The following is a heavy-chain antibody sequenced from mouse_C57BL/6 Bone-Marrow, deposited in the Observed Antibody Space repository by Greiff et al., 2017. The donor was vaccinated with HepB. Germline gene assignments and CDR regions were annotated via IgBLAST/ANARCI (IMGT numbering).Heavy chain of an antibody. Sequence: DVMLVESGGGLVQPGESLKLSCESNEYEFPSHDMSWVRKTPEKRLELVAAINSDGGSTYYPDTMERRFIISRDNTKKTLYLQMSSLRSEDTALYYCASRPGGTGFFDYWGQGTTLTVSS. CDR1: EYEFPSHD. V-gene: IGHV5-2*03. J-gene: IGHJ2*01. CDR2: INSDGGST. CDR3: ASRPGGTGFFDY.